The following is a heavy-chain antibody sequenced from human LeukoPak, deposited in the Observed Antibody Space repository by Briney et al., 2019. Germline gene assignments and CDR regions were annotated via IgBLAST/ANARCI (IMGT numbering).Heavy chain of an antibody. D-gene: IGHD5-12*01. J-gene: IGHJ4*02. V-gene: IGHV1-2*02. CDR2: INPNSGGT. CDR1: GYTFTGYY. CDR3: ARIRWGYSGYDLYY. Sequence: GASVKVSCKASGYTFTGYYLHWVRQAPGHGLEWMGWINPNSGGTNYAQKFQGRVTMTRDTSISTAYMELSRLRSDDTAVYYCARIRWGYSGYDLYYWGQGTLVTVSS.